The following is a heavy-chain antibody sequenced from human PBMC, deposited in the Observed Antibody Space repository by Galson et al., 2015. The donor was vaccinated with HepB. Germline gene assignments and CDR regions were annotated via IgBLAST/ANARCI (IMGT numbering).Heavy chain of an antibody. CDR3: ARELGGCSGGSCFGRYYYYYYGMDV. Sequence: CAISGDSVSNNSAAWNWIRQSPSRGLEWLGRTYYRFKWYNDYAVSVKSRITINPDTSKNQFSLQLNSVTPEDTAVYYCARELGGCSGGSCFGRYYYYYYGMDVWGQGTTVTVSS. CDR2: TYYRFKWYN. CDR1: GDSVSNNSAA. D-gene: IGHD2-15*01. V-gene: IGHV6-1*01. J-gene: IGHJ6*02.